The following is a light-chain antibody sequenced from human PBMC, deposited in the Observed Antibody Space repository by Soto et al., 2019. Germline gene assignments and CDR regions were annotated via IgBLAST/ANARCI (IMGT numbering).Light chain of an antibody. Sequence: EIVLTQSPATLSLSPGERATLSCRASQSVSSYLAWYQQKPGQAPRLLIYDASNRATGIPARFSGSGSGTDFTLTISSLEPEDFAVYYCQQRSKWPFLTFGGGIKVEIK. CDR3: QQRSKWPFLT. J-gene: IGKJ4*01. V-gene: IGKV3-11*01. CDR1: QSVSSY. CDR2: DAS.